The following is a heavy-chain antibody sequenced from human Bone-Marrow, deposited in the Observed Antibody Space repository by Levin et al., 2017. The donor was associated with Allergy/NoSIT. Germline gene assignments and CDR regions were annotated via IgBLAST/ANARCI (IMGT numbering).Heavy chain of an antibody. D-gene: IGHD1-26*01. CDR1: GFTFSSYS. J-gene: IGHJ4*02. CDR3: ARGVSGSYETWYFDY. CDR2: ISSSSSYI. Sequence: GGSLRLSCAASGFTFSSYSMNWVRQAPGKGLEWVSSISSSSSYIYYADSVKGRFTISRDNAKNSLYLQMNSLRAEDTAVYYCARGVSGSYETWYFDYWGQGTLVTVSS. V-gene: IGHV3-21*01.